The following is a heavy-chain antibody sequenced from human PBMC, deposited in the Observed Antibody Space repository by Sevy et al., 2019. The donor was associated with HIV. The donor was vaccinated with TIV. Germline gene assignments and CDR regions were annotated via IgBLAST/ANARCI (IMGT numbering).Heavy chain of an antibody. CDR2: IYYSGST. CDR1: GGSMSSSSYH. V-gene: IGHV4-39*01. D-gene: IGHD4-17*01. Sequence: SETLSLTCTVSGGSMSSSSYHWGWIRQPPGKGLEWIGSIYYSGSTFYNSSLKSPVTISVDTSKNQFSLKLSSVTAADTAVYYCARYLYGDYVKYFDYWGQGTLVTVSS. J-gene: IGHJ4*02. CDR3: ARYLYGDYVKYFDY.